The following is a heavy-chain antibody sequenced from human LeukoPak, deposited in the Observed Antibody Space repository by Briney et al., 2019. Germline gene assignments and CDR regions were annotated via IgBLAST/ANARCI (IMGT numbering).Heavy chain of an antibody. V-gene: IGHV3-53*01. CDR2: IYSGGST. D-gene: IGHD3-16*01. CDR1: GFTVSSNY. Sequence: GGSLRLSCAASGFTVSSNYMSWVRQAPGKGLEWVSVIYSGGSTYYADSVKGRFTISRDNSKNTLYLQMNSLRAEDTAVYYCAQSGSYAAFDYWGQGTLVTVSS. CDR3: AQSGSYAAFDY. J-gene: IGHJ4*02.